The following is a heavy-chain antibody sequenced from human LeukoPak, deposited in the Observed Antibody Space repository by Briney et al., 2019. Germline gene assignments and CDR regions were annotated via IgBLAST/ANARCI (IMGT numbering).Heavy chain of an antibody. CDR3: ARDRLDAFDI. J-gene: IGHJ3*02. Sequence: SETLSLTCTVSGGSISSYYWSWIRQPPGKGLEWIGYIYYSGSTNYNPSLKSRVTISVDTSKNQFSLKLSSVTAADTAVYYCARDRLDAFDIWGQGTKVTVSS. V-gene: IGHV4-59*01. CDR1: GGSISSYY. CDR2: IYYSGST.